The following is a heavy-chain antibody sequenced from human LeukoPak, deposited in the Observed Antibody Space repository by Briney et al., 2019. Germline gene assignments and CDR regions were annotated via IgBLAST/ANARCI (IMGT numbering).Heavy chain of an antibody. CDR3: TTGQWLAQYYFDY. J-gene: IGHJ4*02. D-gene: IGHD6-19*01. CDR2: IKSKTDGGTT. Sequence: GGSLRLSCAASGFTFSNAWMSWVRQAPGKGLEWVGRIKSKTDGGTTDYAAPVKCRFTISSADSKNTLYLQMNSLKTEDTAVYNSTTGQWLAQYYFDYWGQGTLVTVSS. V-gene: IGHV3-15*01. CDR1: GFTFSNAW.